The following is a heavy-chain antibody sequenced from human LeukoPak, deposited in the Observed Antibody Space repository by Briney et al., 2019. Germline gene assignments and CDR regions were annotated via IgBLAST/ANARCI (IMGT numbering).Heavy chain of an antibody. V-gene: IGHV1-18*01. J-gene: IGHJ5*02. CDR1: GYTFTSYG. CDR2: ISAYNGNT. Sequence: ASVKVSCKASGYTFTSYGISWVRQAPGQGLEWMGWISAYNGNTNYAQKLQGRVTMTTDTSTSTAYMELRSMRSDDTAVYYCERVVGYCRSTSCYRGFDPWGQGTLVTVSS. D-gene: IGHD2-2*03. CDR3: ERVVGYCRSTSCYRGFDP.